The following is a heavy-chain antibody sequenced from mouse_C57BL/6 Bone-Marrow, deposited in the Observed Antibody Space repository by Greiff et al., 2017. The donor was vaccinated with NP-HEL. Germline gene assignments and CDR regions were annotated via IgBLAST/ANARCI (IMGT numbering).Heavy chain of an antibody. J-gene: IGHJ3*01. CDR1: GFNIKDDY. V-gene: IGHV14-4*01. Sequence: VQLQQSGAELVRPGASVKLSCTASGFNIKDDYMHWVKQRPEQGLEWIGWIDPENGDTECASKFQGKATITADTSSNTAYLQLSSLTSEDTAVYYCTTLYSNYGFAYWGQGTLVTVSA. D-gene: IGHD2-5*01. CDR2: IDPENGDT. CDR3: TTLYSNYGFAY.